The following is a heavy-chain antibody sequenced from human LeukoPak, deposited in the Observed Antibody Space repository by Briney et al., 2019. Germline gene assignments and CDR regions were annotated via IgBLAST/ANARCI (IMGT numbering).Heavy chain of an antibody. V-gene: IGHV4-38-2*02. CDR3: ARDRGAAAGNNWFDP. J-gene: IGHJ5*02. D-gene: IGHD6-13*01. CDR1: GYSISSGYY. CDR2: IYHSGST. Sequence: SETLSLTCAVSGYSISSGYYWGWIRQPSGKGLEWIGSIYHSGSTYYNPSLKSRVTISVDTSKNQFSLKLSSVTAADTAVYYCARDRGAAAGNNWFDPWGQGTLVTVSS.